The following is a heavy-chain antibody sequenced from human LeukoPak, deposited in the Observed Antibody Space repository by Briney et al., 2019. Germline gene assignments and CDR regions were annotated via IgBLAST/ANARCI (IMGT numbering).Heavy chain of an antibody. Sequence: GGSLRLSCEAAGFSFRDYPMGWVRRASGKRLEWVSGISAGADVIFYADPVKGRFTISRDNSKNTLHLQMNSLRAEDTAVYYCGRLIDYWGQGTLVTVSS. CDR2: ISAGADVI. V-gene: IGHV3-23*01. CDR3: GRLIDY. D-gene: IGHD3-16*01. J-gene: IGHJ4*02. CDR1: GFSFRDYP.